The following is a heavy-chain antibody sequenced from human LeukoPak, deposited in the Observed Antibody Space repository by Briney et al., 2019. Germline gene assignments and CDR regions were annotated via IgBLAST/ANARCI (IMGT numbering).Heavy chain of an antibody. Sequence: SETLSLTCTVSGGSGSSDSWSWIRQPPGQGLEWIGYISYSGSTSYNPSLKSRVTISVDPSKSQLSLKLRSVTAADTAVYYCARGRVVGALDAFDIWGQGTMVTVSS. CDR1: GGSGSSDS. CDR2: ISYSGST. V-gene: IGHV4-59*02. J-gene: IGHJ3*02. CDR3: ARGRVVGALDAFDI. D-gene: IGHD1-26*01.